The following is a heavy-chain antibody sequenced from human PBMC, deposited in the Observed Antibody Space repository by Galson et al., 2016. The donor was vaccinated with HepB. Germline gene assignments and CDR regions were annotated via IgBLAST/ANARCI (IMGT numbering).Heavy chain of an antibody. V-gene: IGHV3-53*01. CDR3: ARDRLWFGELYFDY. D-gene: IGHD3-10*01. Sequence: SLRLSCAASGFSVSTNYMSWVRQAPGKGLEWVSVIYSGGSTYYADSVKGRFTISRDNSKNTLYLQMNSLRAEDTAVYYCARDRLWFGELYFDYWGQGTLVTVSS. CDR2: IYSGGST. J-gene: IGHJ4*02. CDR1: GFSVSTNY.